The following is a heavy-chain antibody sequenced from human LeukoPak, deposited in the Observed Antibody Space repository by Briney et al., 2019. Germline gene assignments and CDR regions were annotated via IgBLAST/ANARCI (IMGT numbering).Heavy chain of an antibody. Sequence: GESLKISCKGSGYSFTSYWIGWVRQMPGKGLEWMGIIYPGESDTRYSPSFQGQVTISADKSISTAYLQWSSLKASDTAMYYCARHTYYYDSSGSGAFDIWGQGTMVTVSS. V-gene: IGHV5-51*01. CDR2: IYPGESDT. J-gene: IGHJ3*02. CDR3: ARHTYYYDSSGSGAFDI. D-gene: IGHD3-22*01. CDR1: GYSFTSYW.